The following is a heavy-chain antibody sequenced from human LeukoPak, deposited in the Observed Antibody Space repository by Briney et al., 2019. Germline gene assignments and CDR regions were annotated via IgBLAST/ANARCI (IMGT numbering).Heavy chain of an antibody. CDR3: AKELWFGEHSFDY. CDR1: GFTFSSYG. CDR2: ISYDGSNK. V-gene: IGHV3-30*18. J-gene: IGHJ4*02. D-gene: IGHD3-10*01. Sequence: PGGSLRLSCAASGFTFSSYGMHWVRQAPGKGLEWVAVISYDGSNKYYADSVKGRFTISRDNSKNTLYLQMNSLRAENTAVYYCAKELWFGEHSFDYWGQGTLVTVSS.